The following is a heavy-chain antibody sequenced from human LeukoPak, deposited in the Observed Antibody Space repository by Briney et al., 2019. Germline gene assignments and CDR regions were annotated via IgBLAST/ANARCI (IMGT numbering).Heavy chain of an antibody. V-gene: IGHV3-7*03. J-gene: IGHJ6*02. CDR2: INHNGNVN. CDR1: GFTFSSYW. D-gene: IGHD3-16*01. CDR3: GRGGGLDV. Sequence: GGSLRLSCAASGFTFSSYWMNWARQAPGKGLEWVASINHNGNVNYYVDSVKGRFTISRDNAKNSLYLQMSNLRAEDTAVYFGGRGGGLDVGAKGPRSPSP.